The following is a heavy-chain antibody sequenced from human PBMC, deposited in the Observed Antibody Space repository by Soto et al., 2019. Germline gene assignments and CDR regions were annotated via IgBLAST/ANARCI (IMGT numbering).Heavy chain of an antibody. D-gene: IGHD2-2*01. V-gene: IGHV1-18*01. CDR1: GYTFTSYG. CDR2: ISAYNGNT. J-gene: IGHJ6*03. Sequence: GASVKVSCKASGYTFTSYGISWVRQAPGQGLEWKGWISAYNGNTNYAQKLQGRVTMTTDTSTSTAYMELRSLRSDDTAVYYCARADVVVPAANLAYYYYYYMDVWGKGTTVTVSS. CDR3: ARADVVVPAANLAYYYYYYMDV.